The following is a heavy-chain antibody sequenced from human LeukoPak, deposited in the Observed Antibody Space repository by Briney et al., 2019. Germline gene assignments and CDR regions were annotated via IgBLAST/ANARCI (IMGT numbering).Heavy chain of an antibody. V-gene: IGHV4-59*01. CDR2: IYYSGST. CDR3: AGGTNVVY. Sequence: PSETLSLTCTVSGGSISDYYWNWIRQPPGKGLEWIGYIYYSGSTNYNPSLKSRVTISVDTSKNQFSLNLSTVTAADTAVYYYAGGTNVVYWGQGTLVTVSS. D-gene: IGHD2-21*01. CDR1: GGSISDYY. J-gene: IGHJ4*02.